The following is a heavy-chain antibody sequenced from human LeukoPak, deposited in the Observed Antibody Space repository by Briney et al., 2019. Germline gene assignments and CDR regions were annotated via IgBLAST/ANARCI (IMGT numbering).Heavy chain of an antibody. CDR2: INHSGST. J-gene: IGHJ4*02. Sequence: SETLSLTCAVFGGSFSGYYWSCIRQTPGKGLEWIGEINHSGSTHYNPSLKSRVTISADASKNQFSLKLSSVTAADTAVYFCASGTRYNPFDYWGQGTRVTVSS. D-gene: IGHD3-16*02. CDR1: GGSFSGYY. V-gene: IGHV4-34*01. CDR3: ASGTRYNPFDY.